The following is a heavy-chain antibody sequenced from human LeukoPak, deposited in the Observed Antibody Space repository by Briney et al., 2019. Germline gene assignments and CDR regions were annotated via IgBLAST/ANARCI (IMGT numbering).Heavy chain of an antibody. D-gene: IGHD5-18*01. V-gene: IGHV4-59*01. CDR1: GGSISNYY. J-gene: IGHJ4*02. CDR3: SRGYAYGPNYYFDY. Sequence: SETLSLTCTFSGGSISNYYWSGIRQPPGKGLEWIGYIYYTGNTDYSPSLKSRVTMSIDTSKNQFSLKLSSVTAADTATYYCSRGYAYGPNYYFDYWGQGTLVTVSS. CDR2: IYYTGNT.